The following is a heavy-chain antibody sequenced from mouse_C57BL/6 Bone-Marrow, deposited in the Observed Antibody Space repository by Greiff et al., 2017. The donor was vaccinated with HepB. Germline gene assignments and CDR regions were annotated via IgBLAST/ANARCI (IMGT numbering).Heavy chain of an antibody. Sequence: QVQLKQSGAELSRPGASVKLSCKASGYTFTSYGISWVKQRTGQGLEWIGEIYPRSGNTYYNEKSKGKATLTADKSSSTAYMELRSLTSEDSAVYFCARSLGGLFAYWGQGTLVTVSA. CDR1: GYTFTSYG. J-gene: IGHJ3*01. CDR3: ARSLGGLFAY. D-gene: IGHD3-3*01. V-gene: IGHV1-81*01. CDR2: IYPRSGNT.